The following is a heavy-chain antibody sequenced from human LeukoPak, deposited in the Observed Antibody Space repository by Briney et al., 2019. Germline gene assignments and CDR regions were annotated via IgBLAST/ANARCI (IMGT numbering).Heavy chain of an antibody. CDR1: GGSISSYY. Sequence: SETQSLTCTVSGGSISSYYWSWIRQPPGKGLEWIGYIYYSGSTNYNPSLKSRVTISVDTSKNQFSLKLSSVTAANTAVYYCARGPVGYYGSGSYPYDYWGQGTLVTVSS. J-gene: IGHJ4*02. CDR3: ARGPVGYYGSGSYPYDY. V-gene: IGHV4-59*01. D-gene: IGHD3-10*01. CDR2: IYYSGST.